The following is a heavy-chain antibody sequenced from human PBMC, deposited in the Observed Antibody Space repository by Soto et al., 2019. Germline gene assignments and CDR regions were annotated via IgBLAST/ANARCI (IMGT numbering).Heavy chain of an antibody. CDR2: IYYSGET. D-gene: IGHD3-10*01. CDR1: GVSISGTSYY. CDR3: ARHGSF. J-gene: IGHJ1*01. Sequence: SETLSVTCTVSGVSISGTSYYWGWIRQTPAKGLEWIGTIYYSGETFYNPSLKSRVTISIDTSKNHFSLNLTSVTAADTAIYYCARHGSFWCQGALVSVSS. V-gene: IGHV4-39*01.